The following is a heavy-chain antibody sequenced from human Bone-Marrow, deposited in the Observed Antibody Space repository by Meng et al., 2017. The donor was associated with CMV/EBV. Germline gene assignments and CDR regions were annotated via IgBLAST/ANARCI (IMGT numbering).Heavy chain of an antibody. Sequence: GESLKISCAASGFTFSSYSMNWVRQAPGKGLEWVSSISSSSSYIYYADSVKGRFTISRDNAKNSLYLQMNSLRAEDTAVYYCGGGSRHYYYYGMDVWAQGTTVTVSS. V-gene: IGHV3-21*01. D-gene: IGHD3-16*01. CDR1: GFTFSSYS. CDR2: ISSSSSYI. CDR3: GGGSRHYYYYGMDV. J-gene: IGHJ6*02.